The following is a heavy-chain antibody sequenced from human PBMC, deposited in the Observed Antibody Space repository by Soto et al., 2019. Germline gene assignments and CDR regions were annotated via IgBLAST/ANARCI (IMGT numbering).Heavy chain of an antibody. CDR3: VTETGDNLTDEVY. J-gene: IGHJ4*02. Sequence: QVQLQESGPGLVKPSETLALTCTVSGGSISHYSCSCVRQSAGKGLQWIGRVCTSGNNHYNPSLRSRVPFSVHKSKNQFYLRVTSVTAADTALYYCVTETGDNLTDEVYWGQGTPVTVSS. D-gene: IGHD7-27*01. CDR1: GGSISHYS. CDR2: VCTSGNN. V-gene: IGHV4-4*07.